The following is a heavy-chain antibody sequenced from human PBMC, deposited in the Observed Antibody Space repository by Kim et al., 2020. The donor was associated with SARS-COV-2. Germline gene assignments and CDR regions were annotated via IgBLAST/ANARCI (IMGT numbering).Heavy chain of an antibody. D-gene: IGHD2-21*01. Sequence: GGSLRLSCAASGFTFGIYDIHWVRQAPGKGLEWVAVIPYDGSNSYYADSVMGRFATSRDNPKYTSDLQMNSLRVEDTAVYYCARGNEIGYYYYGMDFWGQGTTVIVSS. CDR3: ARGNEIGYYYYGMDF. V-gene: IGHV3-30*09. J-gene: IGHJ6*02. CDR1: GFTFGIYD. CDR2: IPYDGSNS.